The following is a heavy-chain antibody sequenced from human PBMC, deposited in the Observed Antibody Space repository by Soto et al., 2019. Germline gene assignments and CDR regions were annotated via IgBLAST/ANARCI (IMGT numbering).Heavy chain of an antibody. D-gene: IGHD6-13*01. V-gene: IGHV3-23*01. CDR1: GFTFSNYA. CDR3: AKDQGSSWYEIDY. J-gene: IGHJ4*02. CDR2: ISGSGGST. Sequence: EVQLLESGGGLVQPGGSLRLSCAASGFTFSNYAVTWVRQAPGKGLEWVSTISGSGGSTYYADSVKGRFTISRDNSKNTLYLQMNSLRDEDTAVYYCAKDQGSSWYEIDYWGQGNLVTVSS.